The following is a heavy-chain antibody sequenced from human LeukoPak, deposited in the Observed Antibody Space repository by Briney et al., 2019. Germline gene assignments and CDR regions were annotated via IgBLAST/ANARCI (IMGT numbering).Heavy chain of an antibody. Sequence: SETLSLTCAVYGGSFSGYYWSWIRQPPGKGLEWIGEINHSGSTNYNPSLKSRVTISVDTSENQFSLKLSSVTAADTAVYYCARVHCGGDCYSAYYFDYWGQGTLVTVSS. CDR3: ARVHCGGDCYSAYYFDY. CDR2: INHSGST. CDR1: GGSFSGYY. V-gene: IGHV4-34*01. J-gene: IGHJ4*02. D-gene: IGHD2-21*02.